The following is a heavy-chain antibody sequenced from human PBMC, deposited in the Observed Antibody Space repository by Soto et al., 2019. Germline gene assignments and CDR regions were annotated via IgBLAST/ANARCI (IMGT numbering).Heavy chain of an antibody. CDR1: GGTFSSYA. J-gene: IGHJ6*02. V-gene: IGHV1-69*13. CDR3: AREKEMASGYDYSSRYYYYYGMDV. D-gene: IGHD5-12*01. Sequence: ASVKVSCKASGGTFSSYAISWVRQAPGQGLEWMGGIIPIFGTANYAQKFQGRVTITADESTSTAYMELSSLRSEDTAVYYCAREKEMASGYDYSSRYYYYYGMDVWGQGTTVTVSS. CDR2: IIPIFGTA.